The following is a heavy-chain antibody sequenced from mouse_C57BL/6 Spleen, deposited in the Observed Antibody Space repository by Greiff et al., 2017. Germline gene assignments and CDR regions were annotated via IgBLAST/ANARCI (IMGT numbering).Heavy chain of an antibody. CDR1: GFNIKDDY. CDR3: TLRRLRLRWLAY. V-gene: IGHV14-4*01. Sequence: VQLQQSGAELVRPGASVKLSCTASGFNIKDDYMHWVKQRPEQGLEWIGWIDPENGDTEYASKFQGKATITADTSSNTAYLQLSSLTSEDTAVYCCTLRRLRLRWLAYWGQGTLVTVSA. D-gene: IGHD3-2*02. J-gene: IGHJ3*01. CDR2: IDPENGDT.